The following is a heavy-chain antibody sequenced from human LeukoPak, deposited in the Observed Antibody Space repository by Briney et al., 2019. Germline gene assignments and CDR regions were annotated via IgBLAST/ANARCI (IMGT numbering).Heavy chain of an antibody. D-gene: IGHD6-6*01. Sequence: GGSLRLSCAASGFTFSSYAMSWVRQAPGKGLEWVSAISGSGGSTYYADSVKGRFTISRDNSKNTLYLQMNSLRAEDTAVYYCASHSSSFRYFDYWGQGTLVTVSS. J-gene: IGHJ4*02. V-gene: IGHV3-23*01. CDR1: GFTFSSYA. CDR2: ISGSGGST. CDR3: ASHSSSFRYFDY.